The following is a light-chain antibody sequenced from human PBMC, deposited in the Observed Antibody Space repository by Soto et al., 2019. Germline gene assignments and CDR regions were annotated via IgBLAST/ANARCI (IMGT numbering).Light chain of an antibody. CDR2: SAS. J-gene: IGKJ4*02. CDR1: QGVGND. CDR3: LQHSSYPLT. Sequence: DIQMTQSPLSLSASVGDRVTLSCRASQGVGNDLGWYQQKPGEVPTRLLYSASSLQSGVPSRFSGSGSGTEFTLTISSLQPEDFARYYCLQHSSYPLTFGGGTKVEIK. V-gene: IGKV1-17*01.